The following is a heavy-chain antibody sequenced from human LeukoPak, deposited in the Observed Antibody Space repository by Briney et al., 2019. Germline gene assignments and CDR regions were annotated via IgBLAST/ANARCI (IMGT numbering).Heavy chain of an antibody. Sequence: TGGSLRLSCTASGFSLRSFWMSWLRQAPGKGLEWVASIKEDGSDKYYVESVKGRFTISRENARNSLYLQMNSLRAEDTAVYYCARVQWFGGIYYFDYWGQGTLVTVSS. CDR1: GFSLRSFW. J-gene: IGHJ4*02. D-gene: IGHD3-10*01. CDR3: ARVQWFGGIYYFDY. V-gene: IGHV3-7*04. CDR2: IKEDGSDK.